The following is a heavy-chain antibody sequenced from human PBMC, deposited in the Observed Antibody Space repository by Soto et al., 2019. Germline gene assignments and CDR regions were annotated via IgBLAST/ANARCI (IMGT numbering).Heavy chain of an antibody. D-gene: IGHD3-10*01. V-gene: IGHV1-46*04. J-gene: IGHJ4*02. Sequence: ASVKVSCKASGYTFTNYYMHWVRQAPGQGLEWMGIINPSAGSTNYAQKLRGRVTMTRDTSTSTVYMEMSSLGSEDTAMYYCGRGPYTGSGSYYSFDYGAQETLFTVS. CDR3: GRGPYTGSGSYYSFDY. CDR2: INPSAGST. CDR1: GYTFTNYY.